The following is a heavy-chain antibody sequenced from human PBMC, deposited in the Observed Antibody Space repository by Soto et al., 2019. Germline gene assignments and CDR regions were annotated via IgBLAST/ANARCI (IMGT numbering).Heavy chain of an antibody. V-gene: IGHV4-59*01. D-gene: IGHD3-22*01. J-gene: IGHJ3*02. CDR2: IYYSGST. CDR3: ARGPGYYYDSSGYYDAFDI. CDR1: GGSISSYY. Sequence: QVQLQESGPGLVKPSETLSLTCTVSGGSISSYYWSWIRQPPGKGLEWIGYIYYSGSTNYNPSLKGRVTISVDTSKNQFSLKLSSVTAADTAVYYCARGPGYYYDSSGYYDAFDIWGQGTMVTVSS.